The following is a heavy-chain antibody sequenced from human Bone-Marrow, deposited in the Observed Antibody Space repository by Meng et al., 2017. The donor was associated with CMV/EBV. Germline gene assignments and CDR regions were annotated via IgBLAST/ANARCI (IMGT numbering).Heavy chain of an antibody. CDR3: TTLRTMVRGVGRGY. J-gene: IGHJ4*02. V-gene: IGHV3-15*01. CDR2: IKSKTDGGTT. D-gene: IGHD3-10*01. CDR1: FSFRNAG. Sequence: FSFRNAGMSWVRQAPGKGLEWVGRIKSKTDGGTTDYAAPVKGRFTISRDDSKNTLHLQMNSLKTEDTAVYYCTTLRTMVRGVGRGYWGQGTLVTVSS.